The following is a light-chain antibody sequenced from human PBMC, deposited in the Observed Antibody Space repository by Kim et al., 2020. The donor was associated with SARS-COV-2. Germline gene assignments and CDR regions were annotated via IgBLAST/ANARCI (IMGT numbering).Light chain of an antibody. V-gene: IGLV2-14*03. Sequence: GQSFTISCNETSSDVGGYNYVSWYQQHPGKAPKLMIYDVSNRASGVSNRFSGSKSGNTASLTISGLQAEDEADYYCSSYTSSSTLVFGGGTQLIVL. CDR3: SSYTSSSTLV. CDR1: SSDVGGYNY. J-gene: IGLJ2*01. CDR2: DVS.